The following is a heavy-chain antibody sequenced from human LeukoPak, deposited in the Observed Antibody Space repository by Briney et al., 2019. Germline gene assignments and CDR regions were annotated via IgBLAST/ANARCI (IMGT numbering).Heavy chain of an antibody. CDR3: ARDRLAFTVTTFDY. D-gene: IGHD4-17*01. CDR1: GYTFTSYY. CDR2: INPNSGGT. Sequence: GASVKVSCKASGYTFTSYYMHWVRQAPGQGLEWMGWINPNSGGTNYAQKFQGRVTMTRDTSISTAYMELSRLRSDDTAVYYCARDRLAFTVTTFDYWGQGTLVTVSS. J-gene: IGHJ4*02. V-gene: IGHV1-2*02.